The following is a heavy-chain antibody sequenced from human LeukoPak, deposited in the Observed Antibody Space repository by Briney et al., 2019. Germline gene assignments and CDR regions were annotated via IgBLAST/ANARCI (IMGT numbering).Heavy chain of an antibody. CDR2: ISGSSSYI. J-gene: IGHJ4*02. V-gene: IGHV3-21*01. CDR3: SSSSRGLTDY. CDR1: GFTFSSYS. Sequence: GGSLRLSCAASGFTFSSYSMNWVRQAPGKGLEWVSSISGSSSYIYYADSVKGRFTISRDNAKNSLYLQMNSLRAEDTAVYYCSSSSRGLTDYWGQGTLVTVSS.